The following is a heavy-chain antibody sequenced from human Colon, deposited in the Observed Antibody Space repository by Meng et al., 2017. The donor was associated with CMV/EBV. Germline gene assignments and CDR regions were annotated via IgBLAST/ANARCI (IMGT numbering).Heavy chain of an antibody. CDR3: ARGGNFYDSSGYPVGVLDH. CDR1: GGSFSGYY. J-gene: IGHJ4*02. D-gene: IGHD3-22*01. CDR2: INHSGST. Sequence: GSLRLSCAVYGGSFSGYYWTWIRQPPGKGLEWIGEINHSGSTNYNPSLKSRVNMSVDTSKNQFSLKLSSVTAADTALYYCARGGNFYDSSGYPVGVLDHWGLGTLVTVSS. V-gene: IGHV4-34*01.